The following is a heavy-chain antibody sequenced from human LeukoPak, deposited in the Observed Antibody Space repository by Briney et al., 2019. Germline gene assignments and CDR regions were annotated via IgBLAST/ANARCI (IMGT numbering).Heavy chain of an antibody. CDR3: AKDQAMIVVVTTLDY. J-gene: IGHJ4*02. Sequence: GSLRLSCAASGFTFSSYGMHWVRRAPGKGLEWVAVISYDGSNKYYADSVKGRFTISRDNSKNTLYLQMNSLRAEDTAVYYCAKDQAMIVVVTTLDYWGQGTLVTVSS. D-gene: IGHD3-22*01. CDR1: GFTFSSYG. CDR2: ISYDGSNK. V-gene: IGHV3-30*18.